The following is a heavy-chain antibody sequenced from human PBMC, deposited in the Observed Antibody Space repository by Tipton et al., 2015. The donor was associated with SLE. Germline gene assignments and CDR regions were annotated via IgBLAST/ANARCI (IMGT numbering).Heavy chain of an antibody. CDR2: IYYSGST. CDR3: ARDDLSDAFDI. Sequence: TLSLTCSVSGGSITSYYWTWIRQPPGRGLEWIGYIYYSGSTYYNPSLKSRVTISLDASNNQFSLRRTSMTAADTAVYYCARDDLSDAFDIWGPGTMVTVSS. J-gene: IGHJ3*02. D-gene: IGHD3/OR15-3a*01. CDR1: GGSITSYY. V-gene: IGHV4-59*12.